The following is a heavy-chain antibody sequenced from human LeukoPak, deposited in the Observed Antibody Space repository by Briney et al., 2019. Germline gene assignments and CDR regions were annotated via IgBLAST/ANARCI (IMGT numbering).Heavy chain of an antibody. J-gene: IGHJ4*02. V-gene: IGHV3-53*01. CDR1: GFTVSSNY. CDR3: ARYFYDSSGYPYYFDY. CDR2: IYSGGST. D-gene: IGHD3-22*01. Sequence: QPGGSLRLSCVASGFTVSSNYMSWVRQAPGKGLEGVSVIYSGGSTYYADSVKGRFTISKDNSKNTLYLQMNSLRAEDTAVYYCARYFYDSSGYPYYFDYWGQGTLVTVSS.